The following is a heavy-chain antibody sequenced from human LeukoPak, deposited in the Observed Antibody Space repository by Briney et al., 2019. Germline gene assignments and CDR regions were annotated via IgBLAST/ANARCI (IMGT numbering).Heavy chain of an antibody. D-gene: IGHD3-22*01. Sequence: SETLSLTCTVSGGSISSYYWSWIRQPAGKGLEWIGRIYTSGSTNYNPSLKSRVTMSVDTSKNQFSLKLSSVTAADTAVYYCARASYSSGYSWGYYYYYMDVWGKGTTVTVSS. J-gene: IGHJ6*03. CDR1: GGSISSYY. CDR2: IYTSGST. CDR3: ARASYSSGYSWGYYYYYMDV. V-gene: IGHV4-4*07.